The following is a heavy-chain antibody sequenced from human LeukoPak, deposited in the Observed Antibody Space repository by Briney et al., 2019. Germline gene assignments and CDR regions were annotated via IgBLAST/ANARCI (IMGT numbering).Heavy chain of an antibody. CDR2: ISWNSGSI. V-gene: IGHV3-9*01. CDR1: GFTFDDYA. J-gene: IGHJ3*02. D-gene: IGHD3-22*01. CDR3: AKDNYYDSTYAFDI. Sequence: GGSLRLSCAASGFTFDDYAMHWVRQAPGKGLEWVSGISWNSGSIGYADSVKGRFTISRDNAKNSLYLQMNSLRAEDTALYYCAKDNYYDSTYAFDIWGQGTMVTVSS.